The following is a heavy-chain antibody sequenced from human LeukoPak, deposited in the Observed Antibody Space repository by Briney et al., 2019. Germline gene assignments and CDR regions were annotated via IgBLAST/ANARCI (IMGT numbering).Heavy chain of an antibody. CDR3: AREPSESFIDY. CDR2: ISPYNYNT. Sequence: ASGKVSCKAAGYTFTTYGINWVRQAPGQGLEWMGWISPYNYNTKYAPILQGRVTMTTDTSTSTASMELRSLRSDDTAVYYCAREPSESFIDYWGQGTLVTVSS. V-gene: IGHV1-18*01. D-gene: IGHD1-26*01. CDR1: GYTFTTYG. J-gene: IGHJ4*02.